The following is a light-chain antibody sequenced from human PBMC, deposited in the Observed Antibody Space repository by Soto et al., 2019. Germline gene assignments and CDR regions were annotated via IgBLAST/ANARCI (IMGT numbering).Light chain of an antibody. V-gene: IGKV3-11*01. CDR1: QSVSSY. CDR3: QQRSAWPYT. J-gene: IGKJ2*01. CDR2: DVS. Sequence: DIVLTQSPATLSLSPGERATLSCRTSQSVSSYLAWYQQKPGQAPRLLIHDVSNRATGIPARFSGSGYGTDFTLSISSLEPADFAVYYGQQRSAWPYTFGQGTKLEI.